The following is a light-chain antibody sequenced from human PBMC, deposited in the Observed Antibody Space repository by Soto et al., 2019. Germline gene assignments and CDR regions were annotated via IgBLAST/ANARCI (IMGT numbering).Light chain of an antibody. V-gene: IGKV3-20*01. CDR3: QQYGSSLVVYT. CDR1: QSVSSSY. J-gene: IGKJ2*01. Sequence: EIVLTQSPGTLSLSPGERATLSCRASQSVSSSYLAWYQQKPGQAPRLLIYGASSRATIIPDRFSGSGSGTDFTLTISRLEPEDFAVYYCQQYGSSLVVYTFGQGTKLEIK. CDR2: GAS.